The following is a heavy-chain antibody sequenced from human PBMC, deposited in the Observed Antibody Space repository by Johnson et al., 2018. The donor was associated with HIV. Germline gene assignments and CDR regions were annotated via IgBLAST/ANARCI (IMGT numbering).Heavy chain of an antibody. J-gene: IGHJ3*02. CDR3: AKDTGAYYDTFLAFDI. CDR1: GFTFSTYA. V-gene: IGHV3-23*04. Sequence: VQLVESGGGLVQPGGSLRLSCAASGFTFSTYAMSWVRQAPGRGLEWVSAISGGGGSTYYADSVKGRFTISTDNSKNTLYLEMNSLRAEDTAVYYCAKDTGAYYDTFLAFDIWGQGTMVTVSS. D-gene: IGHD3-22*01. CDR2: ISGGGGST.